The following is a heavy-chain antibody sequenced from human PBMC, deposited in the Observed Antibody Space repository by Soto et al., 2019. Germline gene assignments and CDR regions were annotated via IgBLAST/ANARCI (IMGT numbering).Heavy chain of an antibody. D-gene: IGHD6-19*01. CDR1: GLTFSSYA. Sequence: PGGSLRLSCAASGLTFSSYAMSWVRQAPGKGLEWVSAISGSGGSTFYADSVKGRFTISRDNSKNTLFLQMNSLRSEDTAVYYCAGRIAVAGTLDYWGQGTLVTVSS. V-gene: IGHV3-23*01. CDR2: ISGSGGST. CDR3: AGRIAVAGTLDY. J-gene: IGHJ4*02.